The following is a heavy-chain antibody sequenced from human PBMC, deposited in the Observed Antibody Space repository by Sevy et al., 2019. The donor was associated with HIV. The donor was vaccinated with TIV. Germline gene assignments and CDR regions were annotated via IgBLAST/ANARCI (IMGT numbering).Heavy chain of an antibody. Sequence: SETLSLTCAAYGGTFSGYYWSWIRQPPGKGLEWIGEINHSGSTNYNPSLKSRVTISVDTSKNQFSLKRSSVTAADTAGYYFAGLGSWSRGRYYYFYYMDVWGKGTTVTVSS. V-gene: IGHV4-34*08. CDR1: GGTFSGYY. D-gene: IGHD6-13*01. CDR2: INHSGST. J-gene: IGHJ6*03. CDR3: AGLGSWSRGRYYYFYYMDV.